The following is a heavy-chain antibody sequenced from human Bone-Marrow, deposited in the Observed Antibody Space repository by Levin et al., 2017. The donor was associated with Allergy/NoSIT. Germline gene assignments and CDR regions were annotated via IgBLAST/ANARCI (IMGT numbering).Heavy chain of an antibody. Sequence: GGSLRLSCAASGFIFSDYAMHWVRQAPGKGLEWVALTSYDGVNRYYGDSVRGRFTVSRDSSKDTLYLHMNSLRPDDTAVYYCARVTGSGSFWGNYYYGLDVWGQGTTVTVSS. D-gene: IGHD3-10*01. J-gene: IGHJ6*02. CDR3: ARVTGSGSFWGNYYYGLDV. CDR2: TSYDGVNR. CDR1: GFIFSDYA. V-gene: IGHV3-30-3*01.